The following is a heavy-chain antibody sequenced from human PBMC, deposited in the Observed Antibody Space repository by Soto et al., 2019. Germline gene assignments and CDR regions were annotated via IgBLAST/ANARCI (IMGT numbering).Heavy chain of an antibody. J-gene: IGHJ4*02. Sequence: QVQLVESGGGLVKPGGSLRLSCATSGFTFSDYYMTWIRQAPGKVLEWLSFISGSSEFTNYADSVRGRFTISRDNAKNSLYLQMSSLRAEYTAVYYCARARLTSTVTTGYWGQGTLVTVSS. CDR3: ARARLTSTVTTGY. CDR2: ISGSSEFT. CDR1: GFTFSDYY. V-gene: IGHV3-11*05. D-gene: IGHD4-17*01.